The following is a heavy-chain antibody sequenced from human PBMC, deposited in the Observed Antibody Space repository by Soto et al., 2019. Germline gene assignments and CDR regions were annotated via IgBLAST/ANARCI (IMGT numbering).Heavy chain of an antibody. CDR1: GGTFSSYA. V-gene: IGHV1-69*13. CDR2: IIPIFGTA. Sequence: SVKVSCKASGGTFSSYAISWVRQAPGQGLEWMGGIIPIFGTANYAQKFQGRVTITADESTSTVYMELSSLRSEDTAVYYCARGRDYVWECIYWGQGTMVTVSS. CDR3: ARGRDYVWECIY. J-gene: IGHJ4*03. D-gene: IGHD3-16*01.